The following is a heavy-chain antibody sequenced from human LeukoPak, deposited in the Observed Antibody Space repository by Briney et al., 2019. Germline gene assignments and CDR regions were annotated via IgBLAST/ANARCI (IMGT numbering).Heavy chain of an antibody. Sequence: GESLRLSCGASGFTFSSHWMTWVRQAPGEGLEFVANIKQDGSEINYADSVKGRFTVSRDNAKNSLYLQTTSLRAEDTALYYCARERQQLRYFDYWGQGALVTVSS. J-gene: IGHJ4*02. CDR1: GFTFSSHW. CDR3: ARERQQLRYFDY. CDR2: IKQDGSEI. V-gene: IGHV3-7*01. D-gene: IGHD6-13*01.